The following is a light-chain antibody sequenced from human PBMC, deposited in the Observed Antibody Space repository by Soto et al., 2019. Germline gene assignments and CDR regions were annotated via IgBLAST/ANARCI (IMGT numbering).Light chain of an antibody. V-gene: IGKV1-33*01. CDR2: DAS. CDR1: QDISNY. J-gene: IGKJ1*01. CDR3: QHYDNLPLT. Sequence: DIQMTQSPSSLSASVGERVTITCQASQDISNYLNWYQQKPGKAPKLLIYDASNLETGVPSRFSGSGYATDFTFTISSLQPEDITTSYCQHYDNLPLTFGQGTKVEIK.